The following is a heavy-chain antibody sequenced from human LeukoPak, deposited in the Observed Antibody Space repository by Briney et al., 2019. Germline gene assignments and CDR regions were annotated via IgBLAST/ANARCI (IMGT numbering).Heavy chain of an antibody. CDR2: IWYDGSNK. CDR1: GFTFSRYG. V-gene: IGHV3-33*01. Sequence: GGSLRLSCAASGFTFSRYGMHWVRHAPGKGVEWLAVIWYDGSNKYYVDSVKGRFTISRDNSKSTVSLQMNSLRAEDTAVYYCARPYYYGSGSYYPLDYWGQGTLVTVSS. CDR3: ARPYYYGSGSYYPLDY. J-gene: IGHJ4*02. D-gene: IGHD3-10*01.